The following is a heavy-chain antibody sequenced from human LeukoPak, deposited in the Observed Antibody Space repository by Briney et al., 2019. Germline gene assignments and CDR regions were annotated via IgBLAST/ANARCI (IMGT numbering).Heavy chain of an antibody. Sequence: GGSLRLSCAASGFTFSSYAMSRVRQAPGKGLEWVSAISGSGGSTYYADSVKGRFTISRDNSKNTLYLQMNSLRAEDTAVYYCAKWAGGDYGTGYFDYWGQGTLVTVSS. CDR1: GFTFSSYA. CDR3: AKWAGGDYGTGYFDY. CDR2: ISGSGGST. D-gene: IGHD4-17*01. V-gene: IGHV3-23*01. J-gene: IGHJ4*03.